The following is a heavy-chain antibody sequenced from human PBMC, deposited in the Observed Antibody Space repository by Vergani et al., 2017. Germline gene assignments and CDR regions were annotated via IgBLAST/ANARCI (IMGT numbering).Heavy chain of an antibody. CDR1: GFTFSSYG. V-gene: IGHV3-23*01. D-gene: IGHD2-15*01. CDR2: ISGSGGRA. Sequence: ELQLMESGGGVVQPGGSLRLSCAASGFTFSSYGMYWVRQAPGKGLEWVSVISGSGGRAKYADSVKGRFTVSRDNSKNTLYLQMNSLRAEDTAVYYCVKDPRCGYCSCGNCNNIPFDYLGQGTLVIVSS. J-gene: IGHJ4*02. CDR3: VKDPRCGYCSCGNCNNIPFDY.